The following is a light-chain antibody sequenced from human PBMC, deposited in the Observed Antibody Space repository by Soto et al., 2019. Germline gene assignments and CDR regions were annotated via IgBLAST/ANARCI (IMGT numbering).Light chain of an antibody. CDR3: QQYNSLS. CDR1: QSISSW. V-gene: IGKV1-5*01. Sequence: DIQMTQSPSTLSATVGDRVTITCRASQSISSWLAWYQQKPGKAPKLLIYDASSLESGVPARFSGSGSGTEFNLTISSLQPDYFATYYCQQYNSLSFGQGTKVDI. J-gene: IGKJ1*01. CDR2: DAS.